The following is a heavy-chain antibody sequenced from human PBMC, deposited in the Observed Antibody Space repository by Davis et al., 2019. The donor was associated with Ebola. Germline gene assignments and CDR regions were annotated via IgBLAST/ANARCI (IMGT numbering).Heavy chain of an antibody. Sequence: GESLKISCKDSGNSFNSHWIGWVRQLPGKGLEWMGVIFTGDSDPRYSPSFRGQVTISADNSIKTAFLHWSSLKASDTAIYYCASLRRSITGFDDGYDIWGQGTMVTVSS. CDR2: IFTGDSDP. J-gene: IGHJ3*02. CDR1: GNSFNSHW. CDR3: ASLRRSITGFDDGYDI. V-gene: IGHV5-51*01. D-gene: IGHD3-9*01.